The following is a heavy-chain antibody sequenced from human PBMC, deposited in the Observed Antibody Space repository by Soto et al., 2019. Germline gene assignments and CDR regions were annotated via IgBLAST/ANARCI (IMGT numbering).Heavy chain of an antibody. Sequence: QLQLQESGPGLVQPSETLSLTCTISGDSITSRSHYWGWVRQSPGQGLEWIGHIYFSGSVYYNPSLTSRVTMSVDTSKNQFALKLRSLTAADTATYYCTIPIGRGTISGVIIYFDYWGQGTLVTVSS. CDR1: GDSITSRSHY. J-gene: IGHJ4*02. V-gene: IGHV4-39*01. CDR3: TIPIGRGTISGVIIYFDY. D-gene: IGHD3-3*01. CDR2: IYFSGSV.